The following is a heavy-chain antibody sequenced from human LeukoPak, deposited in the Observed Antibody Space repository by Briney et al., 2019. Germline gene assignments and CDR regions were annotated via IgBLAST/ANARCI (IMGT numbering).Heavy chain of an antibody. Sequence: QSGGSLRLSCAASGLSVSSNHVNWVGQARGKGLEWCAVIYRGGSTYYTDSVKGRFTISRDNSKTTLYLQMNSQRVEDRAVYYCAGGIAVACPDYWSQATLVTVSS. CDR1: GLSVSSNH. V-gene: IGHV3-53*01. CDR2: IYRGGST. D-gene: IGHD6-19*01. J-gene: IGHJ4*01. CDR3: AGGIAVACPDY.